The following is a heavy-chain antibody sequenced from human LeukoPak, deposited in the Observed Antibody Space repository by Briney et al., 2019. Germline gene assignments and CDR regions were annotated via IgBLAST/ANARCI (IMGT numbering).Heavy chain of an antibody. Sequence: GGSLRLSCAASGFTFSSYDMRWVRQARGKGREGVTAIIGSGCRTYYADSVKGRFTIPRHKCKNTLYLQFNSVRPEDRAVYCCAKDTVVPPASFDPLGQGTLVTVSS. CDR2: IIGSGCRT. CDR1: GFTFSSYD. D-gene: IGHD2-2*01. V-gene: IGHV3-23*01. J-gene: IGHJ5*02. CDR3: AKDTVVPPASFDP.